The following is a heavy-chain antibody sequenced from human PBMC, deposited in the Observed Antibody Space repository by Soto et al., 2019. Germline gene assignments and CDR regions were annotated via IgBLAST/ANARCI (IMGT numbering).Heavy chain of an antibody. CDR1: GFTVSSFC. CDR2: LSSNGIGT. D-gene: IGHD6-13*01. V-gene: IGHV3-64D*06. CDR3: VKDMGQAAVGIRYPYGLDV. J-gene: IGHJ6*02. Sequence: GGSLRLSCSGSGFTVSSFCMHWVRQAPGKGLEHVSTLSSNGIGTYYADSVKGRFTFSRDTSKNTLYLQMSSLRTEDTAVYYCVKDMGQAAVGIRYPYGLDVWGLGTTVTVSS.